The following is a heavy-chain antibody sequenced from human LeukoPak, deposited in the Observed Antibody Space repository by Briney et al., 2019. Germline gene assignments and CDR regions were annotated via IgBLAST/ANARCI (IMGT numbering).Heavy chain of an antibody. Sequence: GGSLRLSCAASGFTFSSYAVSWVRQAPGKGLEWVSAISGSGGSTYYADSVKGRFTISRDNSKNTLYLQMNSLRAEDTAVYYCAKDRHDFWSGYYIRGWYFDYWGQGTLVTASS. CDR1: GFTFSSYA. CDR2: ISGSGGST. CDR3: AKDRHDFWSGYYIRGWYFDY. V-gene: IGHV3-23*01. D-gene: IGHD3-3*01. J-gene: IGHJ4*02.